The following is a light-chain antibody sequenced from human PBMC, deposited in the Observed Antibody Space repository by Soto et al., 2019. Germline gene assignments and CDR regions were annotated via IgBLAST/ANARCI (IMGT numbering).Light chain of an antibody. CDR1: SSDVGGYNY. Sequence: LTQPASVSGSPGQSITISCTGTSSDVGGYNYVSWYQQHPGKAPKLMIYDVSNRPSGVSNRFSGSKSGNTASLTISGLQAEDEADYYCRSYTSSSTLFGTGTKVTVL. J-gene: IGLJ1*01. CDR3: RSYTSSSTL. CDR2: DVS. V-gene: IGLV2-14*01.